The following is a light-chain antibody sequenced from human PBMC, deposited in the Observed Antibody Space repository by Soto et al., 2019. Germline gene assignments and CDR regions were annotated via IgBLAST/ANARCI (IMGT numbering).Light chain of an antibody. CDR3: QQYGSSHHT. J-gene: IGKJ2*01. CDR2: GAS. Sequence: EIVLTQSPGTLSLSPGERVTLSCRASQSVNNNYLAWFQEKPGQAPRLLIYGASSRATGIPDRFSGSGSGTDFTLTISRLEPEDFAVYYCQQYGSSHHTFGQGTKLEIK. V-gene: IGKV3-20*01. CDR1: QSVNNNY.